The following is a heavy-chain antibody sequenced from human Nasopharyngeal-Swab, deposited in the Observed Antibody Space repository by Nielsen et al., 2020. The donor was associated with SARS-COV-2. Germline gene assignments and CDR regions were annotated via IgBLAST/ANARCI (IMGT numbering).Heavy chain of an antibody. Sequence: GESLKISCAASGFTFSSYGMHWVRQAPGKGLEWVAVIWYDGSNKYYADSVKGRFTISRDNSKNTLYLQMNSLRAEDTAVYYCARAPLGYCSGGSCLPDYWGQGTLVTASS. CDR1: GFTFSSYG. J-gene: IGHJ4*02. CDR3: ARAPLGYCSGGSCLPDY. CDR2: IWYDGSNK. V-gene: IGHV3-33*01. D-gene: IGHD2-15*01.